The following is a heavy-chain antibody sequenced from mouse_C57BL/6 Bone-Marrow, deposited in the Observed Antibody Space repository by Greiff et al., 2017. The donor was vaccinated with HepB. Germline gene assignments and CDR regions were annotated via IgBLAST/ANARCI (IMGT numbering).Heavy chain of an antibody. CDR3: ARNSYGSSHWYFDV. D-gene: IGHD1-1*01. CDR1: GYAFSSYW. CDR2: IYPGDGDT. Sequence: VQLQESGAELVKPGASVKISCKASGYAFSSYWMNWVKQRPGKGLEWIGQIYPGDGDTNYNGKFKGKATLTADKSSSTAYMQLSSLTSEDSAVYFCARNSYGSSHWYFDVWGTGTTVTVSS. J-gene: IGHJ1*03. V-gene: IGHV1-80*01.